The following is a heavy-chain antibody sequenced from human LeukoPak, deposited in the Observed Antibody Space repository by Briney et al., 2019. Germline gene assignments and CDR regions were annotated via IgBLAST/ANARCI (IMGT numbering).Heavy chain of an antibody. CDR2: ISGSGGST. J-gene: IGHJ4*02. CDR3: AKASVTPDQFDY. Sequence: AISGSGGSTYYADSVKGRFTISRDNSKNTLYLQMNSLRAEDTAVYYCAKASVTPDQFDYWGQGTLVTVSS. D-gene: IGHD4-17*01. V-gene: IGHV3-23*01.